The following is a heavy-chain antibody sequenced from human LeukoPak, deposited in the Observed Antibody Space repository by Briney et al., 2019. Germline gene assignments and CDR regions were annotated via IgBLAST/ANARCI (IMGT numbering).Heavy chain of an antibody. Sequence: SVKVSCKASGYTFTSYGISWVRQAPGQGLEWMGRIIPIFGIANYAQKFQGRVTITADKSTSTAYMELSSLRSEDTAVYYCAGEKADYFDYWGQGTLVTASS. V-gene: IGHV1-69*04. CDR3: AGEKADYFDY. J-gene: IGHJ4*02. CDR1: GYTFTSYG. CDR2: IIPIFGIA.